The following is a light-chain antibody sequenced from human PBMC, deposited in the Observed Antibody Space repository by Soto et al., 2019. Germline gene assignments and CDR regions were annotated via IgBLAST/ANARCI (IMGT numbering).Light chain of an antibody. V-gene: IGKV1-12*01. CDR1: QGISSW. CDR2: AAS. J-gene: IGKJ5*01. Sequence: DIQMNQSPSSVSESVGDRVTITCRARQGISSWLDWYQKKQGKAHNLLIYAASSLQNGVPSRFSGSKSGTDFTLNISRLQHEDCAICFFQRANSYPITFGQGTRLEIK. CDR3: QRANSYPIT.